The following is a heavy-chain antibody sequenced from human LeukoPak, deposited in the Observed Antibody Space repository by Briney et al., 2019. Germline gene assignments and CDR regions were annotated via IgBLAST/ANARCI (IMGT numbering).Heavy chain of an antibody. D-gene: IGHD2-21*02. CDR3: ARGFVVVTAIYGY. V-gene: IGHV1-2*02. CDR2: INPNSGGT. CDR1: GYTFTGYY. Sequence: ASVKVSCKASGYTFTGYYMHWVRQAPGQGLEWMGWINPNSGGTNYAQKFQGRVTMTRDTSISTAYMELSRLRSDDTAAYYCARGFVVVTAIYGYWGQGTLVTVSS. J-gene: IGHJ4*02.